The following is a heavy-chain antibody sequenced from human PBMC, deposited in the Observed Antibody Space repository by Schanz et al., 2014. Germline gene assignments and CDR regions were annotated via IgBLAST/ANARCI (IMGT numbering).Heavy chain of an antibody. D-gene: IGHD3-16*01. CDR2: ISSSGYT. CDR3: TRDRGALINHNDALDL. Sequence: EVQLVESGGGLIQPGGSLRLSCAVSGFTVSSNYMSWVRQAPGKGLEWVSSISSSGYTFYADSVKGRFTISRDNARNSLYLHMNSLRAEDTAVYYCTRDRGALINHNDALDLWGQGTMVSVSS. CDR1: GFTVSSNY. J-gene: IGHJ3*01. V-gene: IGHV3-21*01.